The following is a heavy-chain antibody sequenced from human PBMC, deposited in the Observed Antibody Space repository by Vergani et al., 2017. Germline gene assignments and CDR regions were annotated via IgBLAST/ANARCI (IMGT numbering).Heavy chain of an antibody. V-gene: IGHV5-51*03. J-gene: IGHJ4*02. CDR3: ARPSTYYYESSGYYPL. Sequence: EVQLVQSGAEVKKPGESLKISCKGSGYSFTSYWIGWVRQMPGKGLEWMGIIYPGDSDTRYSPSFQGQVTISADKSISTAYLQWSSLKASDTAMYYCARPSTYYYESSGYYPLWGQGTLVTVSS. D-gene: IGHD3-22*01. CDR2: IYPGDSDT. CDR1: GYSFTSYW.